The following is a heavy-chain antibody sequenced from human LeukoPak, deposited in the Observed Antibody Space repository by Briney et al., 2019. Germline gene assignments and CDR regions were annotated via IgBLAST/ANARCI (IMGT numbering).Heavy chain of an antibody. CDR3: AREVRGVNFDY. CDR1: RGSISSGGYY. CDR2: IYYSGST. Sequence: SQTLSLTCTVSRGSISSGGYYWSWIREPPGKGLDWIGYIYYSGSTNYNPSLKSRVTISVDTSKNQFSLKLSSVTAADTAVYYCAREVRGVNFDYWGQGTLVTVSS. D-gene: IGHD3-10*01. J-gene: IGHJ4*02. V-gene: IGHV4-61*08.